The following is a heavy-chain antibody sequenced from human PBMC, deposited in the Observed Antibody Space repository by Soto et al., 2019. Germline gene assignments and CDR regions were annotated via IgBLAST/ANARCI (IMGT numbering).Heavy chain of an antibody. CDR1: GRSISSSSYY. Sequence: QLQLQESRPGLVKPSETLSLTCTVSGRSISSSSYYWGWIRQPPGKGLEWIGSIYYSGSTYYNPYLKSRVTISVDTSKNQFSLKLSSVTAADTAVYYCARQYYGGYDAILNFDYWGQGTLVTVSS. D-gene: IGHD5-12*01. V-gene: IGHV4-39*01. CDR2: IYYSGST. J-gene: IGHJ4*02. CDR3: ARQYYGGYDAILNFDY.